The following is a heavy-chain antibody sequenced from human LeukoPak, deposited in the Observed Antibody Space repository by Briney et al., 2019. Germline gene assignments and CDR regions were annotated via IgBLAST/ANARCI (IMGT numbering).Heavy chain of an antibody. CDR1: GFTFSSYA. Sequence: GGSLRLSCAASGFTFSSYAMSWVRQAPGKGLEWVSAISISGGSTVYTDSVKGRFTISRNNSKNTLFLQMNSLRVEDTAVYYCAKASNYYGSGSYFPFDYWGQGTLVTVSS. CDR3: AKASNYYGSGSYFPFDY. D-gene: IGHD3-10*01. J-gene: IGHJ4*02. V-gene: IGHV3-23*01. CDR2: ISISGGST.